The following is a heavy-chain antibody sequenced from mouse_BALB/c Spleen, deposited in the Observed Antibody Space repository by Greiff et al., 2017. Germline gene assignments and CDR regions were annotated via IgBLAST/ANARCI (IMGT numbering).Heavy chain of an antibody. J-gene: IGHJ1*01. D-gene: IGHD2-14*01. CDR3: ARTYRYDGYFDV. CDR1: GFTFSSFG. CDR2: ISSGSSTI. V-gene: IGHV5-17*02. Sequence: EVHLVESGGGLVQPGGSRKLSCAASGFTFSSFGMHWVRQAPEKGLEWVAYISSGSSTIYYADTVKGRFTISRDNPKNTLFLQMTSLRSEDTAMYYCARTYRYDGYFDVWGAGTTVTVSS.